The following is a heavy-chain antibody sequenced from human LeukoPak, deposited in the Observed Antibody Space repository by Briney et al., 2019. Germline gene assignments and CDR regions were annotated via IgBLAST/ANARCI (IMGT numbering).Heavy chain of an antibody. V-gene: IGHV3-23*01. J-gene: IGHJ3*02. CDR3: ARDLSSGTYGIFDI. CDR1: GFTLSSYP. Sequence: PGGSLRLSCAASGFTLSSYPMSWVRQAPGKGLVWVSVISGSGDSTYYADSVRGRFTISRDNAMNTLYLQMNSLRAEDTAVYYCARDLSSGTYGIFDIWGQGTMVTVSS. CDR2: ISGSGDST. D-gene: IGHD3-10*01.